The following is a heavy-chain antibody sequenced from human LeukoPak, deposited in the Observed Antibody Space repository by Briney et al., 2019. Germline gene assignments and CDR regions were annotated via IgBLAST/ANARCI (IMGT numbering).Heavy chain of an antibody. Sequence: SETLSLTCTVSGDSISRYYWSWIRQPPGRGLEYIGYIYYSGITNYNPSLKSRVTISVDTSKNQLSLKLSSVTAADTALYYCARVKDMVRGVFFDFWGQGTLVTVSS. D-gene: IGHD3-10*01. CDR3: ARVKDMVRGVFFDF. J-gene: IGHJ4*02. CDR2: IYYSGIT. CDR1: GDSISRYY. V-gene: IGHV4-59*01.